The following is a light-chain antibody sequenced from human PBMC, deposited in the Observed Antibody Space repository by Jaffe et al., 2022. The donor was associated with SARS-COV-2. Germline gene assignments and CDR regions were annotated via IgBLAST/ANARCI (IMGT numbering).Light chain of an antibody. V-gene: IGLV1-51*01. Sequence: QSVLTQPPSVSAAPGQKVTISCSGTRANIGNNFVSWYQQPPGAVPKLLIYDDDERPSGIPDRFSASKSGTSATLAITGLQTGDEADYYCLTWDSSLTTAIFGGGTRLTVL. CDR1: RANIGNNF. CDR2: DDD. J-gene: IGLJ2*01. CDR3: LTWDSSLTTAI.